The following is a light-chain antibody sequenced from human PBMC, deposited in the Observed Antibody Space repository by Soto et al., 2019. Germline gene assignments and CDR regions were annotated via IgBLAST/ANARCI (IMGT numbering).Light chain of an antibody. CDR1: QDSSNY. J-gene: IGKJ5*01. CDR2: DAS. Sequence: DIDMTQKTSSLSASVGARVTITFQASQDSSNYFNWSRQKPGKASKRLIYDASNLETGVPSRFSGSGSGTDCTFTIGSLEPEDIATYYCQQYDNPTLFGQVTRLEI. V-gene: IGKV1-33*01. CDR3: QQYDNPTL.